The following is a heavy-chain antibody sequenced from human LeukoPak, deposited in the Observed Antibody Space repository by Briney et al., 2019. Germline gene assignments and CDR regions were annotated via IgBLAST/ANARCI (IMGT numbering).Heavy chain of an antibody. Sequence: GASVKVSRKASGYTFTGYYMHWVRQAPGQGLEWMGRINPNSGGTNYAQKFQGRVTMTRDTSISTAYMELSRLRSDDTAVYYCASVRWELLRLGSTAFDIWGQGTMVTVSS. V-gene: IGHV1-2*06. J-gene: IGHJ3*02. D-gene: IGHD1-26*01. CDR2: INPNSGGT. CDR1: GYTFTGYY. CDR3: ASVRWELLRLGSTAFDI.